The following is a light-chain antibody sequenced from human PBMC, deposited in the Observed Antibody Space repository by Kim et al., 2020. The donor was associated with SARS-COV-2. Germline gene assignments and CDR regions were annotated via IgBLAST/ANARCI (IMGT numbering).Light chain of an antibody. J-gene: IGLJ2*01. V-gene: IGLV6-57*03. Sequence: GRTLIIACTRSSGSIASTYVQWYQQRPGSAPINVIYEANQRPAGVPDRFSGSIDRSANTAYLTISGLKTEDEADYYCQSYDSSTVVFGGGTQLTVL. CDR1: SGSIASTY. CDR3: QSYDSSTVV. CDR2: EAN.